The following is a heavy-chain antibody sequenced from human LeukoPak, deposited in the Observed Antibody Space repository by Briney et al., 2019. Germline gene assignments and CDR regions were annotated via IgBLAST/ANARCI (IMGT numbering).Heavy chain of an antibody. J-gene: IGHJ4*02. V-gene: IGHV4-61*02. D-gene: IGHD1-26*01. Sequence: SETLSLTCTVSGGSISSGSYYWSWIRQPAGKGLEWIGRIYTSGSTNYNPSLKSRVTISVDTSKNQFSLKLSSVTAADTAVYYCARDLDSGSYFSSDYWGQGTLVTVSS. CDR3: ARDLDSGSYFSSDY. CDR1: GGSISSGSYY. CDR2: IYTSGST.